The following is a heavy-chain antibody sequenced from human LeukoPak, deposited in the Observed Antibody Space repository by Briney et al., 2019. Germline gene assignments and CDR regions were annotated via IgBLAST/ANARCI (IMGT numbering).Heavy chain of an antibody. D-gene: IGHD3-22*01. CDR2: ISSSGSTI. V-gene: IGHV3-11*01. CDR1: GFTVSSNY. J-gene: IGHJ3*02. CDR3: ARESYYDSRDSFSDAFHI. Sequence: GGSLRLSCAASGFTVSSNYMSWVRQAPGKGLEWISYISSSGSTIYYADSVKGRFTISRDNAKNSLYLQMNSLRAEDTAVYYCARESYYDSRDSFSDAFHIWGQGTMVTVSS.